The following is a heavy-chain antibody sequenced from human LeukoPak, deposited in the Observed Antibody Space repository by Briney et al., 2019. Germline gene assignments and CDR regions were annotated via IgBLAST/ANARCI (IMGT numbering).Heavy chain of an antibody. D-gene: IGHD3-10*01. CDR1: GFTVSNNY. Sequence: PGGSLRLSCAASGFTVSNNYMSWVRQAPGKGLEWVSVIYSGGNTYYADAVKGRFTISRDNSKNTLYLQMNSLRAEHTAVYYCARTPQDLDSGSGYYYYYMDVWGKGTTVTISS. CDR3: ARTPQDLDSGSGYYYYYMDV. CDR2: IYSGGNT. V-gene: IGHV3-53*01. J-gene: IGHJ6*03.